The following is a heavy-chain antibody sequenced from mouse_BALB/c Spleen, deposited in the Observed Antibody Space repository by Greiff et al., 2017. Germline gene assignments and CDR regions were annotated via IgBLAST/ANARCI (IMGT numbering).Heavy chain of an antibody. D-gene: IGHD2-10*02. J-gene: IGHJ4*01. V-gene: IGHV1-63*02. CDR2: IYPGGGYT. Sequence: QVHVKQSGAELVRPGTSVKISCKASGYTFTNYWLGWVKQRPGHGLEWIGDIYPGGGYTNYNEKFKGKATLTADTSSSTAYMQLSSLTSEDSAVYFCARGAYGNYYAMDYWGQGTSVTVSS. CDR1: GYTFTNYW. CDR3: ARGAYGNYYAMDY.